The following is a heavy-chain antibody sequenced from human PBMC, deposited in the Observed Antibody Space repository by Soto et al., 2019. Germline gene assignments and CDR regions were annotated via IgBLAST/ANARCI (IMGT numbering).Heavy chain of an antibody. CDR2: ISVGGIT. Sequence: GGSLRLSCAASGFTFNTYAMAWVRQAPGKGLEWVSGISVGGITYYADSVKGRFTISRDNSKNMLYLEVNILRAEDTAVYYCAKPQPLFHFDTGSFFPFFDYWGKGTLVTVSS. CDR3: AKPQPLFHFDTGSFFPFFDY. CDR1: GFTFNTYA. D-gene: IGHD2-8*02. J-gene: IGHJ4*02. V-gene: IGHV3-23*01.